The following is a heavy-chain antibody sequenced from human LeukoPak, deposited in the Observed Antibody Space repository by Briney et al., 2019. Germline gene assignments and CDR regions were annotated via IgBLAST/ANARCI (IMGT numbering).Heavy chain of an antibody. Sequence: PGGSLRLSCAASGFTVSSNYMSWVRQAPGKGLEWVSVIYSGGSTYYADYVMGRFTISRDNTNNTPYLQMNSRRAEDTAVYYCARDSRWYYGVYGYFHHWGQGTLVSVSS. V-gene: IGHV3-53*01. CDR1: GFTVSSNY. CDR3: ARDSRWYYGVYGYFHH. D-gene: IGHD4-17*01. J-gene: IGHJ1*01. CDR2: IYSGGST.